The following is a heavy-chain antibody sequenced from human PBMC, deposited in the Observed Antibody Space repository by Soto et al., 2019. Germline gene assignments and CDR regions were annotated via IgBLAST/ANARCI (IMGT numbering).Heavy chain of an antibody. CDR3: ARHGYRSSASCFGVDV. J-gene: IGHJ6*02. CDR1: GYSFTTYW. D-gene: IGHD2-2*03. CDR2: IYPGDSNT. Sequence: GESLKISCKGSGYSFTTYWISWVRQMPGKGLEWMGIIYPGDSNTGYSPSFQGQVTISADKSISTAYLQWSSLKASDTAMYYCARHGYRSSASCFGVDVWGQGTTVTVSS. V-gene: IGHV5-51*01.